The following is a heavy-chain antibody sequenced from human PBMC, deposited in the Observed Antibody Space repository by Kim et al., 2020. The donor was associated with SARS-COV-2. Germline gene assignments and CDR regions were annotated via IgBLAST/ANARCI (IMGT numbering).Heavy chain of an antibody. CDR1: GFTFSRFS. J-gene: IGHJ4*02. CDR2: ISSSSSTI. CDR3: ARETMGAIDF. Sequence: GGSLRLSCAASGFTFSRFSMNWVRQAPGKGLEWVSSISSSSSTIYYADSVKGRYTISRDNAKNSLYLQMNSLRAEDTAVYYCARETMGAIDFWGQGSRVTVSS. V-gene: IGHV3-48*04. D-gene: IGHD1-26*01.